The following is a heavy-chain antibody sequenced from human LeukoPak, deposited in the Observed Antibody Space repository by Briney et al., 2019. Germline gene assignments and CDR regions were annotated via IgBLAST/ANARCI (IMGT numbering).Heavy chain of an antibody. V-gene: IGHV3-48*03. CDR3: ARGEQLNYFAY. CDR2: ISRAGTTE. J-gene: IGHJ4*02. Sequence: PGGSLRLSCAASGFSFSSYEMSWVRQAPGKGLEWVSYISRAGTTEEYADSVKGRFTISRDNAKNSLYLQMYSLRAEDTAVYYCARGEQLNYFAYWGQGTLVTVSS. D-gene: IGHD1/OR15-1a*01. CDR1: GFSFSSYE.